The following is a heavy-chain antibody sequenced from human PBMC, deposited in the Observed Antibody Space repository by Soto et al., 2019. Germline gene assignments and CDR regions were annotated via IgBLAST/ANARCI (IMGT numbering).Heavy chain of an antibody. D-gene: IGHD1-7*01. Sequence: SETLSLTCAVSGGSFTSNNWWTWVRQPPGQGLEWIGEIYRTGSTNYNPSLKSRVTISLGKSENQFSLKVTSLTAADTAVYYCASRDPGTSVDYWGQGTLVTVSS. CDR3: ASRDPGTSVDY. V-gene: IGHV4-4*02. CDR2: IYRTGST. CDR1: GGSFTSNNW. J-gene: IGHJ4*02.